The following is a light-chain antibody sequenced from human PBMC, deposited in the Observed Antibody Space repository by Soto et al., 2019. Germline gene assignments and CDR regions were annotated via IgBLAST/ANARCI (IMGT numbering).Light chain of an antibody. CDR3: QQHNDWPLT. Sequence: EIVMTQSPATLSVSPGERVTLSCRASQSVSNNLAWYQQKPGQAPRILIYGATATATGIPARFSGRGSGTEFTLTISSLQSEDFAVYYCQQHNDWPLTFGGGTKLEIK. V-gene: IGKV3-15*01. CDR1: QSVSNN. J-gene: IGKJ4*01. CDR2: GAT.